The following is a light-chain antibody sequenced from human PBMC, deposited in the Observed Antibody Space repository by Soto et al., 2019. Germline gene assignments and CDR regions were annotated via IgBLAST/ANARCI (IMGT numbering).Light chain of an antibody. J-gene: IGKJ1*01. Sequence: PGEIATLSCVASERVSTNLAWYQQTPGQAPRLLIYSASRRPTDIPVRFSGSGSGAEFTLTISSLQSEDFAIYYCQQYNNLPPTFGQGTKVDI. CDR2: SAS. CDR1: ERVSTN. V-gene: IGKV3-15*01. CDR3: QQYNNLPPT.